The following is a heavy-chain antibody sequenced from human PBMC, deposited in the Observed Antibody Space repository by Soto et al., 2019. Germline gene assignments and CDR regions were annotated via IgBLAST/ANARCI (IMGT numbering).Heavy chain of an antibody. V-gene: IGHV1-8*01. CDR1: GYTFTTYD. J-gene: IGHJ4*02. Sequence: GASVKVSCKASGYTFTTYDISWVRHATGHGLEWMGWINPNSGNIGYAQRFQGRVTMTRDTAIRTAYMEVSSLRSDDTAVYYRARGRASGSYYLLDYWGQGTLVTVSS. CDR3: ARGRASGSYYLLDY. D-gene: IGHD3-10*01. CDR2: INPNSGNI.